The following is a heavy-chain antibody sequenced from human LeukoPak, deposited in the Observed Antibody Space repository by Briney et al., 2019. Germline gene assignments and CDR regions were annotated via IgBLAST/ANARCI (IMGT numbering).Heavy chain of an antibody. D-gene: IGHD3-22*01. CDR1: GGSVSSYY. CDR2: IYYSGST. CDR3: ARGHYYDSSGYYGGFDP. V-gene: IGHV4-59*02. Sequence: ASETLSLTCTVSGGSVSSYYWSWIRQPPGKGLEWLGYIYYSGSTNYNPSLKSRVTISVDTSKNQFSLKLSSVTAADTAVYHCARGHYYDSSGYYGGFDPWGQGTLVTVSS. J-gene: IGHJ5*02.